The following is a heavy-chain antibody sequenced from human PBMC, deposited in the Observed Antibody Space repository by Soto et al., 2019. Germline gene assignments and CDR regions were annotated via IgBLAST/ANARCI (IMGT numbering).Heavy chain of an antibody. J-gene: IGHJ4*02. V-gene: IGHV1-2*02. CDR1: GYTFTGYY. D-gene: IGHD3-3*01. CDR3: ARDYDTKALGIQDYFDY. CDR2: INPNSGGT. Sequence: ASVKVSCKASGYTFTGYYMHWVRQAPGQGLEWMGWINPNSGGTNYAQKFQGRVTMTRDTSISTAYMELSRLRSDDTAVYDCARDYDTKALGIQDYFDYWGQGTLVTVSS.